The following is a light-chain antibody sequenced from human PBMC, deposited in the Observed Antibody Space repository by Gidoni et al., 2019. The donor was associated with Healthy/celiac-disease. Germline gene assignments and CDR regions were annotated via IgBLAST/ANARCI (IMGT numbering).Light chain of an antibody. V-gene: IGKV3-11*01. CDR2: DAS. Sequence: EIVLTQSPATLSLSTGERATLSCRASQIVSSYLAWYQQKPGQAPRLLIYDASNRATGVPARFSGSGSGTDFTLTISSLGPEDFAVYYCQQRSNWPSFGQGTRLEIK. CDR1: QIVSSY. J-gene: IGKJ5*01. CDR3: QQRSNWPS.